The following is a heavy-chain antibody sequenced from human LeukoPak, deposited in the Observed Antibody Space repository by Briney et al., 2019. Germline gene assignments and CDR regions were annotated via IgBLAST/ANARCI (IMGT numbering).Heavy chain of an antibody. V-gene: IGHV4-39*07. CDR3: ASESVEYYDSSGSHFDY. D-gene: IGHD3-22*01. Sequence: PSETLSLTCTVSGGSISSSSYYWGWIRQPPGKGLEWIGSIYYSGSTYYNPSLKSRVTISVDTSKNQFSLKLSSVTAADTAVYYCASESVEYYDSSGSHFDYWGQGTLVTVSS. CDR2: IYYSGST. CDR1: GGSISSSSYY. J-gene: IGHJ4*02.